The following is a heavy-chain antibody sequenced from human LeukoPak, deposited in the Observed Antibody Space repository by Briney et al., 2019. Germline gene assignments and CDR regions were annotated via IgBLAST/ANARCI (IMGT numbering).Heavy chain of an antibody. J-gene: IGHJ3*02. CDR3: ANDDYYDSSGQLDAFDI. CDR2: ISGSGGST. Sequence: GGSLRLSCAASGFTFSSYAMNWVRQAPGKGLEWISGISGSGGSTYYADSVKGRFTISRDNSKNTLYLKMNSLRVEDTAVYYCANDDYYDSSGQLDAFDIWGQGTMVTVSS. D-gene: IGHD3-22*01. CDR1: GFTFSSYA. V-gene: IGHV3-23*01.